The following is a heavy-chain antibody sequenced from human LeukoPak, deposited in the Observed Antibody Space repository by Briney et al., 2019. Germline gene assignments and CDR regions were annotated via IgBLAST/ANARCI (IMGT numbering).Heavy chain of an antibody. Sequence: GGSLRLSCAASGFTFSSYAMSWVRQAPGKGLEWVSAISGSGGTTFYADSVKGRFSISRDNSKNTLYLQINSLRAEDTAVYYCAREAMAAPKRYYFDYWGQGTLVTVSS. V-gene: IGHV3-23*01. J-gene: IGHJ4*02. CDR2: ISGSGGTT. CDR3: AREAMAAPKRYYFDY. CDR1: GFTFSSYA. D-gene: IGHD6-6*01.